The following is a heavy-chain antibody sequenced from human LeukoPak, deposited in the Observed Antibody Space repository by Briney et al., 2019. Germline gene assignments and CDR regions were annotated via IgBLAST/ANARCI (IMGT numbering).Heavy chain of an antibody. Sequence: SETLSLTCTVSGGSISSYYWSWIRQPPGKGLEWIGYIYYSGSTNYNPSLKSRVTISVDTSKNQFSLKLSSVTAADTAVYYCARHMSSDGWYFDLWGRGTLVTVSS. J-gene: IGHJ2*01. V-gene: IGHV4-59*08. D-gene: IGHD3-22*01. CDR3: ARHMSSDGWYFDL. CDR2: IYYSGST. CDR1: GGSISSYY.